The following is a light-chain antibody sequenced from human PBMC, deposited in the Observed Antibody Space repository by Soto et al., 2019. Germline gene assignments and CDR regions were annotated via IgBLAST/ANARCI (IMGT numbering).Light chain of an antibody. V-gene: IGKV3-20*01. Sequence: EIVLTQSPGTLSLSPGERATLSCRASHTVSSSYLAWYQHKPGQAPRLLIYGASRSATGIPHRFSGSCSGTDFTPTISGLEPEDFAVYYCEQYDRSSYTFGQGTKWESK. CDR2: GAS. CDR1: HTVSSSY. J-gene: IGKJ2*01. CDR3: EQYDRSSYT.